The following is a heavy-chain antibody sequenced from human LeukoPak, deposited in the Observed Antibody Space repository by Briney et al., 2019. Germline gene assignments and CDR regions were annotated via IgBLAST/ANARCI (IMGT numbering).Heavy chain of an antibody. CDR3: ARGLAVTMADY. CDR2: ISSSSSYI. CDR1: GFNFSSYS. V-gene: IGHV3-21*01. D-gene: IGHD4-17*01. Sequence: PGGSLRLSCAASGFNFSSYSMNWVRQAPGKGLEWVSSISSSSSYIYYEDSVKGRFTISRDNAKNSLYLQMSSLRAEDTAVYYWARGLAVTMADYWGQGTLVTVSS. J-gene: IGHJ4*02.